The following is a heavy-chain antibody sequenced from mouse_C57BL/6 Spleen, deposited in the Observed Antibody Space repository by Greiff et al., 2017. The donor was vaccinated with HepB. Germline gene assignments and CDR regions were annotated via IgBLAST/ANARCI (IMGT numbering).Heavy chain of an antibody. CDR3: ARGDTTDHDY. D-gene: IGHD1-1*01. CDR1: GYSITSGYY. CDR2: ISYDGSN. Sequence: ESGPGLVKPSQSLSLTCSVTGYSITSGYYWNWIRQFPGNKLEWMGYISYDGSNNYNPSLKNRISITRDTSKNQFFLKLNSVTTEDTATYYCARGDTTDHDYWGQGTTLTVSS. V-gene: IGHV3-6*01. J-gene: IGHJ2*01.